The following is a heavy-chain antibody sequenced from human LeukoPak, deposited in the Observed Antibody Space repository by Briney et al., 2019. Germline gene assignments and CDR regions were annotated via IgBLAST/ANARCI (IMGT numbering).Heavy chain of an antibody. CDR3: ARRHRIKNIVVVPAAIGGAFNI. CDR2: IYPGDSGT. CDR1: GYSFTSYW. J-gene: IGHJ3*02. V-gene: IGHV5-51*01. D-gene: IGHD2-2*01. Sequence: GESLKISCKGSGYSFTSYWIGWVRQMPGKGLEWVGIIYPGDSGTRYSPSFQGQVTISADNSISTAYLQWSSLKASYTAMYYCARRHRIKNIVVVPAAIGGAFNIWGQGTTVTASS.